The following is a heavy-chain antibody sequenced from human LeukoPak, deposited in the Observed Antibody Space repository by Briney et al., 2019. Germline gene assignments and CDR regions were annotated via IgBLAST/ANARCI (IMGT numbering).Heavy chain of an antibody. Sequence: ASVKVSCKASGYTFTNYYIHWVRQAPGQGLEWVGLINPNGGSTGYAQRFQGRVTVTTDTSTSTVYMELNSLGSEDTAVYYCARERRAWGEDFWGQGTLVTVSS. CDR1: GYTFTNYY. D-gene: IGHD3-16*01. V-gene: IGHV1-46*01. J-gene: IGHJ4*02. CDR2: INPNGGST. CDR3: ARERRAWGEDF.